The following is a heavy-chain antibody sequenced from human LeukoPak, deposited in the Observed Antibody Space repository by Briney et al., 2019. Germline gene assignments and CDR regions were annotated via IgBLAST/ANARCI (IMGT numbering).Heavy chain of an antibody. CDR3: ARGGPTGYVDY. Sequence: SETLSLTCTVSGVSIGGYYWNWIRQPPGKGLEWIGNIHYSGSTKYNPSLKSRVTISLDTSKNQVSLKLSSVTAADTAVYYCARGGPTGYVDYWGQGTLVTVSS. D-gene: IGHD3-9*01. J-gene: IGHJ4*02. CDR1: GVSIGGYY. V-gene: IGHV4-59*08. CDR2: IHYSGST.